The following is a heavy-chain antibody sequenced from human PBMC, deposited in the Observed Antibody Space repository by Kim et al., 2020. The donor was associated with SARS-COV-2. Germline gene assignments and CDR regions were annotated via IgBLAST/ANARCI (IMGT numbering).Heavy chain of an antibody. CDR2: ISWNSGSI. D-gene: IGHD3-22*01. J-gene: IGHJ4*02. V-gene: IGHV3-9*01. Sequence: GGSLRLSCAASGFTFGDYAMHWVRQAPGKGLEWVSGISWNSGSIGYADSVKGRFTISRDNAKNSLYLQMNSLRAEDTALYYCAKDYSANYDSSGYYYAFDYWGQGTLVTVSS. CDR1: GFTFGDYA. CDR3: AKDYSANYDSSGYYYAFDY.